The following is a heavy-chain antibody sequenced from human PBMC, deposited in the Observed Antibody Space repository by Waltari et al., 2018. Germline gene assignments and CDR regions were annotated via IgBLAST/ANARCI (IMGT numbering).Heavy chain of an antibody. CDR2: ASFDGSTT. CDR1: GCSLSHFG. D-gene: IGHD3-10*01. Sequence: QVHLVESGGGVVQPGMSLRLSCAAFGCSLSHFGMHWVRQAPGKGLEWVALASFDGSTTYYADSVRGRFTISRDNSKNTLYLDINTLRVDDTAIYYCAKDAFGNTYLDHWGQGTLVTVSS. J-gene: IGHJ5*02. CDR3: AKDAFGNTYLDH. V-gene: IGHV3-30*18.